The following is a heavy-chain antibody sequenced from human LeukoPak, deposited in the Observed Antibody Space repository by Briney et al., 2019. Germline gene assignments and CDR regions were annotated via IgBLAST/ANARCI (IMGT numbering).Heavy chain of an antibody. CDR2: ISSSSSYI. J-gene: IGHJ4*02. CDR3: ARGPNCGGDCYTKYYFDY. V-gene: IGHV3-21*01. Sequence: GGSLRLSCAASGFTFSSYAMSWVRQAPGKGLEWVSSISSSSSYIYYADSVKGRFTISRDNAKNSLYLQMNSLRAEDTAVYYCARGPNCGGDCYTKYYFDYWGQGTLVTVS. D-gene: IGHD2-21*02. CDR1: GFTFSSYA.